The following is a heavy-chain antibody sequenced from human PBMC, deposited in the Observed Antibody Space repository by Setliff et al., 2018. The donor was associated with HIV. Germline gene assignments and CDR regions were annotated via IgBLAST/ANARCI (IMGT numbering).Heavy chain of an antibody. J-gene: IGHJ4*02. CDR1: GGSFTSFA. D-gene: IGHD3-10*01. Sequence: SVKVSCKASGGSFTSFAISWVRQAPGQGLEWMGGSIPIYGIPNYAQKFQGRITISTDASTSTAYMELNSLRSEDTAVYYCARNDASGSYYRLDYWGQGTLVTVSS. CDR3: ARNDASGSYYRLDY. V-gene: IGHV1-69*05. CDR2: SIPIYGIP.